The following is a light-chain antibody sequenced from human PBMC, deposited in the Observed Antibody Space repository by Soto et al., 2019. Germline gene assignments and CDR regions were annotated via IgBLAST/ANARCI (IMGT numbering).Light chain of an antibody. J-gene: IGKJ1*01. CDR1: QSVSSSY. Sequence: ETVLTQSPGTLSLSPGERATLSCRASQSVSSSYLAWYHQRPGQATRLLIYGASRRATGIPDRFSGSGSGTDFTLTISRLEPEDFAVYYCQQYDRSWTFGQGTKVEIK. CDR3: QQYDRSWT. V-gene: IGKV3-20*01. CDR2: GAS.